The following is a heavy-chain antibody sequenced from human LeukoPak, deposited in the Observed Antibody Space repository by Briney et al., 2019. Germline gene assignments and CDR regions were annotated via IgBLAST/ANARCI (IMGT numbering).Heavy chain of an antibody. V-gene: IGHV1-24*01. CDR3: ATGGSVVVAAPNAFDI. Sequence: ASVKVSCKVSGYTPTELSMHWVRQAPGKGLEWMGGFDPEDGETIYAQKFQGRVTMTEDTSTDTAYMELSSLRSEDTAVYYCATGGSVVVAAPNAFDIWGQGTMVTVSS. D-gene: IGHD2-15*01. CDR1: GYTPTELS. J-gene: IGHJ3*02. CDR2: FDPEDGET.